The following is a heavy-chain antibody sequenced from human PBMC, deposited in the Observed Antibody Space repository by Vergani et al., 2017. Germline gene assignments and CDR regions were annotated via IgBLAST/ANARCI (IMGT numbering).Heavy chain of an antibody. CDR1: GGSFSGYY. J-gene: IGHJ6*02. Sequence: QVQLQQWGAGLLKPSETLSLTCAVYGGSFSGYYWSWIRQHPGKGLEWIGYIYYSGSTYYNPSLKSRVTISVDTSKNQFSLKLSSVTAADTAVYYCARDTHTYDILTGWRYYGMDVWGQGTTVTVSS. CDR2: IYYSGST. D-gene: IGHD3-9*01. CDR3: ARDTHTYDILTGWRYYGMDV. V-gene: IGHV4-34*01.